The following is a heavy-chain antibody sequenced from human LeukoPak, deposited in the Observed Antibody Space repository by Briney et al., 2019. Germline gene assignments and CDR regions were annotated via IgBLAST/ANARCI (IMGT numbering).Heavy chain of an antibody. CDR1: GGSISYYY. CDR2: IYYSGST. CDR3: AREGSAARSPYFDY. D-gene: IGHD6-13*01. J-gene: IGHJ4*02. Sequence: SETLSHTCTVSGGSISYYYWSWIRQPPGKGLEWIGYIYYSGSTNYSPSLRSRVTISVDTSKNQFSLKLNSVTAADTAVYYCAREGSAARSPYFDYWGQGTLVTVSS. V-gene: IGHV4-59*01.